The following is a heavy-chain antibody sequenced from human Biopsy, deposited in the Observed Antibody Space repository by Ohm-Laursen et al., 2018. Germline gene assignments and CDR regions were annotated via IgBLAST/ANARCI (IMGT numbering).Heavy chain of an antibody. CDR2: ISSSGSTI. CDR3: ARDYPSYSSVWYREPIIHC. J-gene: IGHJ4*02. CDR1: GFDFSDYS. Sequence: SLRLSCAASGFDFSDYSMNWVRQAPGKGLEWGSYISSSGSTIHYADSVKGRFTISRDNAKNSLYLQMNSLRAEDTAVYYCARDYPSYSSVWYREPIIHCWGQGTLVTVSS. D-gene: IGHD6-19*01. V-gene: IGHV3-48*04.